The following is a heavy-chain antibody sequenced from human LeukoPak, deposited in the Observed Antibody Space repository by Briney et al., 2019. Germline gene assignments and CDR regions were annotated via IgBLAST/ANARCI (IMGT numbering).Heavy chain of an antibody. CDR2: IYYSGST. Sequence: SETLSLTCTVSGGSISSSSYFWGWIRQPPGKGLEWIGSIYYSGSTSYNPSLKSRVTISVDTSKNQFSQKLSSVTAADTAVYYCARSRDSSGWYDAFDIWGQGTMVTVSA. CDR1: GGSISSSSYF. D-gene: IGHD6-19*01. J-gene: IGHJ3*02. V-gene: IGHV4-39*07. CDR3: ARSRDSSGWYDAFDI.